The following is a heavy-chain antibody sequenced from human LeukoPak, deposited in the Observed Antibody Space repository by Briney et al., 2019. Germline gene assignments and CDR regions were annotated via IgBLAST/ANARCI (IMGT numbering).Heavy chain of an antibody. CDR3: ARRGHSGYVGWFDP. Sequence: SETLSLTCTVSGGSLSSYYWSWIRQPPGKGLEWIGYIYYSGSTNYNPSLKSRVTISVDTSKNQFSLRLSSVTAADTAVYYCARRGHSGYVGWFDPWGQGTLVTVSS. CDR2: IYYSGST. CDR1: GGSLSSYY. D-gene: IGHD5-12*01. J-gene: IGHJ5*02. V-gene: IGHV4-59*08.